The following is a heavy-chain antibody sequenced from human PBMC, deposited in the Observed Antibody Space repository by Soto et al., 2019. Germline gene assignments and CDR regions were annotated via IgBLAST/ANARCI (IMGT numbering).Heavy chain of an antibody. Sequence: SEPLALTCTVSGGSVSSYSWSLLRHPPGKGRDWIGYIYYSGSTNYNPSLKSRVTISVDTSKNQFSLKLSSVTAADTAVYYCAGGSLGSGYDQIDYWGQGTLVTVSS. CDR1: GGSVSSYS. D-gene: IGHD5-12*01. CDR2: IYYSGST. V-gene: IGHV4-59*02. J-gene: IGHJ4*02. CDR3: AGGSLGSGYDQIDY.